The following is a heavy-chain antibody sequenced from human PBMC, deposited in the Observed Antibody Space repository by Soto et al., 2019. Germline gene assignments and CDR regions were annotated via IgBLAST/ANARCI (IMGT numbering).Heavy chain of an antibody. V-gene: IGHV1-18*01. D-gene: IGHD4-17*01. CDR2: ISAYNNNT. Sequence: GASVKVSCKASGYTFASYGISWVRQAPGQRLEWIRWISAYNNNTNYAQKIQGRVTITTDTYTSTAKMEKRSPRSDDTAVYYCARGNGLTGGYWGQGTLVTVSS. CDR3: ARGNGLTGGY. J-gene: IGHJ4*02. CDR1: GYTFASYG.